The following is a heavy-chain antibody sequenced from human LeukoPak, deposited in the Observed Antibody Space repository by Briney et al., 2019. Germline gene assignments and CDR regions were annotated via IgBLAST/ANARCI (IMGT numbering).Heavy chain of an antibody. CDR3: TTDHEWAGYFGYRKPYDY. J-gene: IGHJ4*02. Sequence: GGSLRLSCSAYGLSFSNDWMSWVRQAPGKGLEWVGRIKTKIDGGTTDYAAPVKGRFTISRDDSRNTLYLQMKSLKTEDTAVYYCTTDHEWAGYFGYRKPYDYWGQGTLVTVSS. D-gene: IGHD1-26*01. CDR2: IKTKIDGGTT. CDR1: GLSFSNDW. V-gene: IGHV3-15*01.